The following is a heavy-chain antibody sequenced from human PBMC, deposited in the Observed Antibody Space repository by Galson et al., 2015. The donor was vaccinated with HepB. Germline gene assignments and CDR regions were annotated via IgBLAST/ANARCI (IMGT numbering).Heavy chain of an antibody. CDR3: ASTVAAPGGPYYYYGMDV. J-gene: IGHJ6*02. CDR2: INPSGGST. V-gene: IGHV1-46*01. CDR1: GYTFTGYY. D-gene: IGHD6-19*01. Sequence: SVKVSCKASGYTFTGYYMHWVRQAPGQGLEWMGIINPSGGSTSYAQKFQGRVTMTRDTSTSTVYMELSSLRSEDTAVYYCASTVAAPGGPYYYYGMDVWGQGTTVTVSS.